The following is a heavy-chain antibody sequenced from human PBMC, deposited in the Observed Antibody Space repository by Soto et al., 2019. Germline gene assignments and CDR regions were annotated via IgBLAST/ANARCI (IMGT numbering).Heavy chain of an antibody. CDR3: ARADPDASVGY. V-gene: IGHV4-59*01. J-gene: IGHJ4*02. D-gene: IGHD2-15*01. Sequence: PSETLSLTCTVSGGSMSSSYWTWLRQSPGRGLEWIGYISYSGSTYYNPSLKSRVTISADTSKNQFSLRMNSMIAADTAVYYCARADPDASVGYWGQGTLVTVS. CDR2: ISYSGST. CDR1: GGSMSSSY.